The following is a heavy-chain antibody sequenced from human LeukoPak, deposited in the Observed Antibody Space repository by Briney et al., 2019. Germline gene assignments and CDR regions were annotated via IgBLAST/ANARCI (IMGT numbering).Heavy chain of an antibody. J-gene: IGHJ5*02. CDR2: IYYSGST. Sequence: SETLSLTCTVSGGSISSYYWSWIRQPPGKGLEWIGYIYYSGSTNYNPSLKSRVTISVDTSKNQFSLKLSSVTAADTAVYYCARFSSGWYLDWLDPWGQGTLVTVSS. CDR1: GGSISSYY. V-gene: IGHV4-59*01. CDR3: ARFSSGWYLDWLDP. D-gene: IGHD6-19*01.